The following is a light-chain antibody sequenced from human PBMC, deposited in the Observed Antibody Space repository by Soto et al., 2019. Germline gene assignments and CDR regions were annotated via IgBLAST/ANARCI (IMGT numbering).Light chain of an antibody. V-gene: IGKV3-20*01. J-gene: IGKJ2*01. CDR2: GAS. CDR3: HQYATSPGT. Sequence: EIVLTQSPGTLALSPGERATLSCRANQSVTSYYLAWYQHKPGQAPRLLIYGASTRAAGIPDTFGGSGSGTDFILTISRLEPEDFATFFCHQYATSPGTFGQGTKLEIK. CDR1: QSVTSYY.